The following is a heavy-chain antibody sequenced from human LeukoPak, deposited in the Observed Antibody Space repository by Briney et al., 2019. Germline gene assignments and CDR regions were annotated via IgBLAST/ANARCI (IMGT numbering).Heavy chain of an antibody. CDR2: INPSGGST. D-gene: IGHD3-10*02. J-gene: IGHJ4*02. CDR3: ASSRGYYVGGYFDY. V-gene: IGHV1-46*01. Sequence: SVKVSCKASGYTFTSYYMHWVRQAPGQGLEWRGIINPSGGSTSYAQKFQGRVTMTRDTTTSTVYLELSSLRSEDTAVYYCASSRGYYVGGYFDYWGQGTLVTVSS. CDR1: GYTFTSYY.